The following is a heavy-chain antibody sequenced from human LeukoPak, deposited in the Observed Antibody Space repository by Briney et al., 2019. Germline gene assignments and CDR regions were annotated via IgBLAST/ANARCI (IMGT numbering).Heavy chain of an antibody. D-gene: IGHD2-8*01. CDR1: GGSISSSSSY. CDR3: ATCTDPTGFDY. J-gene: IGHJ4*02. V-gene: IGHV4-39*07. CDR2: IYYSGST. Sequence: PSETLSLTCSVSGGSISSSSSYWGWIRQPPGKGLGWIGNIYYSGSTYYNPSLKSRVTISLDTSNNQFSLRLNSVTAADTAVYFCATCTDPTGFDYWGQGNLVTVSS.